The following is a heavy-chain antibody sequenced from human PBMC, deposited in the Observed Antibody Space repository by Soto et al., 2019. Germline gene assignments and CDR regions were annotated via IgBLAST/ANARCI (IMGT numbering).Heavy chain of an antibody. Sequence: DVQLVESGGSLMQPGESLRLSCAASGLTVSGKKYVAWVRQAPGKGLEWVSALYDVDGSFYSDSVKGRFTTSSDSSKTTVYLQMTDLRPADTAVYYCATWHEREHAYDVWGQGTTVTVSS. J-gene: IGHJ3*01. CDR3: ATWHEREHAYDV. D-gene: IGHD1-1*01. CDR2: LYDVDGS. CDR1: GLTVSGKKY. V-gene: IGHV3-53*01.